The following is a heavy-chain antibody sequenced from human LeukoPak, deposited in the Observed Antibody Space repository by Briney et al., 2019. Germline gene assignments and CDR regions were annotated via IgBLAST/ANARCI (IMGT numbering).Heavy chain of an antibody. CDR3: AKSPKTGFLFDY. V-gene: IGHV3-64*01. CDR2: ISSNGGST. CDR1: GFTFSSYA. Sequence: GGSLRLSCAASGFTFSSYAMHWVRQAPGKGLEYVSAISSNGGSTSYANSVKGRFTISRDNSKNTLYLQMSSLRAEDTAVYYCAKSPKTGFLFDYWGKGTLVTVSS. D-gene: IGHD1-1*01. J-gene: IGHJ4*02.